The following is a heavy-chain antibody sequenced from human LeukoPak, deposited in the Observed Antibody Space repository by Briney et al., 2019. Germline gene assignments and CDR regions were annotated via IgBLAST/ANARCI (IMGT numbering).Heavy chain of an antibody. V-gene: IGHV3-30-3*01. CDR1: EFTFSTYS. CDR2: ILYDGSNK. CDR3: ARARAPFDI. Sequence: GGSLRLPCAASEFTFSTYSMHWVRQAPGKGLEWVASILYDGSNKYYADSVKGRFTISRDNSKNTLFLEMNSLRTEDTAVYYCARARAPFDIWGQGTMVTVSS. J-gene: IGHJ3*02.